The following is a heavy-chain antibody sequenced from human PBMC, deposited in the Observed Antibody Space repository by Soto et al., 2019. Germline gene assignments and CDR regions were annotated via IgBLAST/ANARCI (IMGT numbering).Heavy chain of an antibody. CDR1: GFTVGNYY. Sequence: EVQLVESGGGLIQPGGSLKLSCAASGFTVGNYYMSWVRQAPGKGLEWVSLIYSTGTTKYADSVKGRFTVSRDNAKNTLYLQMNSLRAEDTAGYYCAKDGRGSGSHYNSFGYCGQGTLVPVSS. D-gene: IGHD3-10*01. CDR3: AKDGRGSGSHYNSFGY. CDR2: IYSTGTT. J-gene: IGHJ4*02. V-gene: IGHV3-53*01.